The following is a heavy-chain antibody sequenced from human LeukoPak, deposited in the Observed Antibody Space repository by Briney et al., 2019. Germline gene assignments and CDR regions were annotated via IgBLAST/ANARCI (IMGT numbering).Heavy chain of an antibody. Sequence: GSSVKVSCKASGGTFSSYAISWVRQAPGQGLEWMGGIIPIFGTANYAQKFQGRVTITADKSTSTAYMELSSLRSEDTAVYYCARGLYSSGWYFYMHFDYWGQGTLVTVSS. J-gene: IGHJ4*02. CDR2: IIPIFGTA. V-gene: IGHV1-69*06. D-gene: IGHD6-19*01. CDR1: GGTFSSYA. CDR3: ARGLYSSGWYFYMHFDY.